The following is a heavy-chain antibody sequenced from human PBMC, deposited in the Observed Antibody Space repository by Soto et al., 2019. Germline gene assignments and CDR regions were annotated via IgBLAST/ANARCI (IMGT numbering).Heavy chain of an antibody. CDR1: GGSITTGDYS. CDR2: IYDSGST. V-gene: IGHV4-30-2*01. J-gene: IGHJ5*02. CDR3: ARGRSTSGYPNFDP. Sequence: QLQLQESGSGQVKPSQTLSLTCAVSGGSITTGDYSWNWIRQPPGRGLEWVGYIYDSGSTYYNPSLKSRATISVDRSKNPFSLKLSSVTAADTAVYYCARGRSTSGYPNFDPWGQGTLVTVSS. D-gene: IGHD3-22*01.